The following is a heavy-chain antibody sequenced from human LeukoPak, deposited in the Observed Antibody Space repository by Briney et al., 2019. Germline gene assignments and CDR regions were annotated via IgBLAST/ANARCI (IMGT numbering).Heavy chain of an antibody. D-gene: IGHD3-3*01. CDR1: GFTFSSYA. V-gene: IGHV3-30-3*01. Sequence: GRSLRLSCAASGFTFSSYAMHWVRQAPGKGLEWVAVISYDGSNKYYADSVKGRFTISRDNAKNSLYLQMNSLRAEDTAVYYCARDRNDFWSGYYTGCNDYWGQGTLVTVSS. J-gene: IGHJ4*02. CDR3: ARDRNDFWSGYYTGCNDY. CDR2: ISYDGSNK.